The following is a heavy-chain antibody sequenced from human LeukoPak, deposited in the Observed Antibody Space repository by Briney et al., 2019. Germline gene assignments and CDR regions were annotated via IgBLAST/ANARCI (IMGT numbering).Heavy chain of an antibody. J-gene: IGHJ4*02. V-gene: IGHV1-2*02. D-gene: IGHD3-22*01. Sequence: GASVKVSCRASGYTFTGYYMHWARQAPGQGLEWMGWINPNSGATDYAQKFQGRVTMTRDTSISTAYMELSRLRSDDTAVNYCARAEALSDNSGYYEDWWSQGTLVTVSS. CDR1: GYTFTGYY. CDR2: INPNSGAT. CDR3: ARAEALSDNSGYYEDW.